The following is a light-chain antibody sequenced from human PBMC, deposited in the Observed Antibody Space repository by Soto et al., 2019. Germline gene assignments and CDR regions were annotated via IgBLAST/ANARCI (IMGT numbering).Light chain of an antibody. CDR2: GAS. CDR1: QSVSSD. J-gene: IGKJ1*01. Sequence: VVTQSPATLSVFPGETATLSCRASQSVSSDLAWYQQRPGQAPRLLIYGASTRATGIPARFRGSGSATEFRLTISSLQYEDFATYYCQQYNTWHPKMAFGRGTKVEIK. V-gene: IGKV3-15*01. CDR3: QQYNTWHPKMA.